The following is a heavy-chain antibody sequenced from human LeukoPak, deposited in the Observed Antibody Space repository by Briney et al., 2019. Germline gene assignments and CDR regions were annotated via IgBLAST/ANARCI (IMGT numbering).Heavy chain of an antibody. V-gene: IGHV1-46*01. Sequence: GASVKVSCKASGYTFTSYGISWVRQAPGQGLEWMGIINPSGGSTSYAQKFQGRVTMTRDTSTSTVYMELSSLRSEDTAVYYCARVIHRSYDFWSGKYGMDVWGQGTTVTVSS. J-gene: IGHJ6*02. D-gene: IGHD3-3*01. CDR3: ARVIHRSYDFWSGKYGMDV. CDR1: GYTFTSYG. CDR2: INPSGGST.